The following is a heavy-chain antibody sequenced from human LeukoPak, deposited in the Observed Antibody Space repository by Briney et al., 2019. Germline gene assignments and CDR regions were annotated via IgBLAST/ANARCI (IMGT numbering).Heavy chain of an antibody. D-gene: IGHD1-1*01. CDR3: ARINPSKRELERQVRYYYYMDV. V-gene: IGHV3-20*04. CDR2: INWNGGST. J-gene: IGHJ6*03. Sequence: RPGGSLRLSCAASGFTFDDYGMSWVRQAPGKGLEWVSGINWNGGSTGYADSVKGRFTISRDNAKNSLYLQMNSLRAEDTAVYYCARINPSKRELERQVRYYYYMDVWGKGTTVTVSS. CDR1: GFTFDDYG.